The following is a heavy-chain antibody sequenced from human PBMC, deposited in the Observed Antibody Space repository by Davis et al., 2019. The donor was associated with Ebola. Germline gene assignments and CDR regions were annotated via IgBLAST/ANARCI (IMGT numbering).Heavy chain of an antibody. CDR1: GFTFSNYA. Sequence: PGGSLRLSCTASGFTFSNYAMSWVRQAPGKGLEWVSAISGRDGSTYYADSVKGRFTISRDNSKNTLYLQMNSLRAGDTAVYYCAKQRGYGYPAYYFDYWGQGTLVTVSS. J-gene: IGHJ4*02. CDR3: AKQRGYGYPAYYFDY. D-gene: IGHD5-12*01. CDR2: ISGRDGST. V-gene: IGHV3-23*01.